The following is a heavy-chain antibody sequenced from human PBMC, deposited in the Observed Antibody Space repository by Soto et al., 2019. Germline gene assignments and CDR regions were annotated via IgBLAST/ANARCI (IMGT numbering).Heavy chain of an antibody. CDR2: VYHTGRT. CDR3: ARDLTTSPYYYYYGMDV. D-gene: IGHD4-4*01. V-gene: IGHV4-61*01. J-gene: IGHJ6*02. Sequence: SETLSLTCTVSGGSFKSGSYSWSWIRQPPGKGLEWIGYVYHTGRTSYNPSLKSRVSISMDTSKNQFSLKLSSVTAADTAVYYCARDLTTSPYYYYYGMDVWGQGTTVTVSS. CDR1: GGSFKSGSYS.